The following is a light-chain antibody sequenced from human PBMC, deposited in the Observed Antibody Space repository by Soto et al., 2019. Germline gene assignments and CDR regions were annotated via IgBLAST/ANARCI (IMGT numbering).Light chain of an antibody. CDR3: QHYNSYSEA. V-gene: IGKV1-5*01. Sequence: DIQITHSPSTLSASVGDTVTVTCRASQSVSGWLAWYRQKPGEAPKLLIYDASALPRGVPSRFSGSGSGTEFTLTISSLQPDDFATYYCQHYNSYSEAFGQGTKVDIK. CDR2: DAS. J-gene: IGKJ1*01. CDR1: QSVSGW.